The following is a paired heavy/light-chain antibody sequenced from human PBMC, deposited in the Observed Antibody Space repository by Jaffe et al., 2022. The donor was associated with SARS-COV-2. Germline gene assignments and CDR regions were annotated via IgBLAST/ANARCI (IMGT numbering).Heavy chain of an antibody. J-gene: IGHJ3*02. CDR3: AKAHSQFYLWGTHRYYDAFDI. Sequence: EVQLVESGGGLEQPGRSLRLSCVASGFTFEDYAMHWVRQAPGKGLEWVSGIGWKSGNVGYADSVEGRFIISRDNVKNSLYLEMNNLKTEDTAFYYCAKAHSQFYLWGTHRYYDAFDIWGHGTMVIVSP. V-gene: IGHV3-9*01. D-gene: IGHD3-16*02. CDR2: IGWKSGNV. CDR1: GFTFEDYA.
Light chain of an antibody. V-gene: IGKV3-20*01. CDR3: QQYGGSPPNT. CDR1: QSVSSNF. Sequence: EIVLTQSPGTLSLSPGERATVSCRASQSVSSNFLAWYQQKPGQAPRLLIYGASSRATGIPDRFSGSGSGTDFTLTISRLEPEDFGVYYCQQYGGSPPNTFGQGTKLDIK. J-gene: IGKJ2*01. CDR2: GAS.